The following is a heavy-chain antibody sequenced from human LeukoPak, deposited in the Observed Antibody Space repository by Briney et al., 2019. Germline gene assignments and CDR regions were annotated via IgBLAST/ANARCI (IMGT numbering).Heavy chain of an antibody. CDR1: GGSISGYY. D-gene: IGHD3-22*01. CDR2: IYYSGST. J-gene: IGHJ4*02. CDR3: ARLGGYYFDY. Sequence: PSETLSLTCTVSGGSISGYYWSWIRQPPGKGLEWIGYIYYSGSTNYNPSLKSRVTLSLDTSKNQFSLKLTSVTAADAAVYYCARLGGYYFDYWGQGTLVAVS. V-gene: IGHV4-59*01.